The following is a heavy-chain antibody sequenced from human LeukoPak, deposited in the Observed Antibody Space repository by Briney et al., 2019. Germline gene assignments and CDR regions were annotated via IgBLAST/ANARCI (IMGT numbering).Heavy chain of an antibody. Sequence: ASVKVSCKTSGYTFTGYYMHWVRQAPGQGLEWMGWINPNSGDTNYAQKFQGRVTMTRDTSVSTAYMELSRLKSDDTAVYYCARDWGDFYDSIGYFNWFDPWGQGTLVIVSS. CDR3: ARDWGDFYDSIGYFNWFDP. D-gene: IGHD3-22*01. J-gene: IGHJ5*02. CDR1: GYTFTGYY. CDR2: INPNSGDT. V-gene: IGHV1-2*02.